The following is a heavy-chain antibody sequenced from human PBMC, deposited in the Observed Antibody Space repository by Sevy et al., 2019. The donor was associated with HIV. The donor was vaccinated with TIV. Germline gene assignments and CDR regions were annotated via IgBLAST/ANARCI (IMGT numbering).Heavy chain of an antibody. CDR1: GGSISSGDYY. CDR3: ARLSGGSYHFDY. J-gene: IGHJ4*02. Sequence: SETLSLTCTVSGGSISSGDYYWSWIRQPPGKGLGWIGYIYYSGSTYYNPSLKSRVTISVDTSKNQFSLKLSSVTAADTAVYYCARLSGGSYHFDYWGQGTLVTVSS. D-gene: IGHD1-26*01. CDR2: IYYSGST. V-gene: IGHV4-30-4*01.